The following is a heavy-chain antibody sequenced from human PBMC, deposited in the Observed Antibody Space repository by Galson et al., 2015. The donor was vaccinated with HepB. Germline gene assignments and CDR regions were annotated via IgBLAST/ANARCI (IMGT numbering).Heavy chain of an antibody. CDR1: GFTFSSYA. J-gene: IGHJ6*02. Sequence: SLRLSCAASGFTFSSYAMSWVRQAPGKGLEWVSAISGSGGSTYYADSVKGRFTISRDNSKNSLYLQMNSLRAEDTAVYYCARDRGGSGSYLSYYYGLDVWGQGTTVTVSS. CDR3: ARDRGGSGSYLSYYYGLDV. V-gene: IGHV3-23*01. CDR2: ISGSGGST. D-gene: IGHD3-10*01.